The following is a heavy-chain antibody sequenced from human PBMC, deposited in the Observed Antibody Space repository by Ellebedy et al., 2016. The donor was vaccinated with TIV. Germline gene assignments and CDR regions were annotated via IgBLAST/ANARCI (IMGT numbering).Heavy chain of an antibody. CDR2: INPDSGGT. D-gene: IGHD3-10*01. CDR3: ARVRRATSGMDV. V-gene: IGHV1-2*02. CDR1: GYTFTANY. J-gene: IGHJ6*02. Sequence: ASVKVSCKASGYTFTANYVHWVRQVPGQGLEWMGWINPDSGGTNFAQKFQDRVSVTRDTSVSTVYMELNRLESYDTAVYFCARVRRATSGMDVWGQGTTVTVS.